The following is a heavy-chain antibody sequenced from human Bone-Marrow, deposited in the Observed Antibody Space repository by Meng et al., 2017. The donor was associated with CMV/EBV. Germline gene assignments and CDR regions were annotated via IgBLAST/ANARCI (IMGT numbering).Heavy chain of an antibody. Sequence: ASGFSFDDYGMSWVRQAPGKGLEWVSGISWNGGSTRYADSVKGRFTISRDNAKNSLYLQMNSLRAEDTALYHCAKNYYNSGSSFSDYWGQGTLVTVSS. CDR1: GFSFDDYG. J-gene: IGHJ4*02. V-gene: IGHV3-20*01. CDR3: AKNYYNSGSSFSDY. CDR2: ISWNGGST. D-gene: IGHD3-10*01.